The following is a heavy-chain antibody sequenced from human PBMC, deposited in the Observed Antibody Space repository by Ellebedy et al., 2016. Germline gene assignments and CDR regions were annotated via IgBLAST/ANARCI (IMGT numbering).Heavy chain of an antibody. CDR3: ARGGIQLDFFDY. CDR2: VYSSGST. D-gene: IGHD5-18*01. CDR1: GGPINFFY. V-gene: IGHV4-4*07. J-gene: IGHJ4*02. Sequence: SETLSLTXSVSGGPINFFYWTWIRQPATEQLEWLGRVYSSGSTSYNPSLKSRVTMSVDTSENQFSLKVTSVTAADTAVYYCARGGIQLDFFDYWGQGILVTVSS.